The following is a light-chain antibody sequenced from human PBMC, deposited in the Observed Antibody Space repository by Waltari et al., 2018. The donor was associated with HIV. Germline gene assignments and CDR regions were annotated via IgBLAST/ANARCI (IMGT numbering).Light chain of an antibody. CDR3: AAWDDSLNGYV. CDR2: YDD. J-gene: IGLJ1*01. CDR1: SSNLGSNA. V-gene: IGLV1-36*01. Sequence: QSVLTQPPSVSEAPRQRVTISCSGSSSNLGSNAVNWDQQVPGKAPKLLIYYDDLLSSGVSDRFAGFKSGTSASLAIRGLQSEDEADYYCAAWDDSLNGYVFGSGTKVTVL.